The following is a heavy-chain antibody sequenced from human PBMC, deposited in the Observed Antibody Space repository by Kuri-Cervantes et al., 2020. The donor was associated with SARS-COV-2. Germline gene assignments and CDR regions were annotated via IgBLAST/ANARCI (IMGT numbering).Heavy chain of an antibody. CDR3: ASRKRELVYATRGGYFDL. CDR2: IIPIFGTA. D-gene: IGHD2-8*01. J-gene: IGHJ2*01. V-gene: IGHV1-69*13. CDR1: GGTFSSYA. Sequence: SVKVSCKASGGTFSSYAISWVRQAPGQGLEWMGGIIPIFGTANYAQKFQGRVTITADESTSTAYMELSSLRSEDTAVYYCASRKRELVYATRGGYFDLWGRGTLVTISS.